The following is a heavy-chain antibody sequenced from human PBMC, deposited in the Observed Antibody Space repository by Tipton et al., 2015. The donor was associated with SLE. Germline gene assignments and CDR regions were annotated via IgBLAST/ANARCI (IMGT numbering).Heavy chain of an antibody. CDR1: GYSISSGYY. V-gene: IGHV4-38-2*01. D-gene: IGHD4-11*01. J-gene: IGHJ6*02. CDR2: IYHSGST. CDR3: ARVTYGMDV. Sequence: TLSLTCAVSGYSISSGYYWGWIRQPPGKGLEWIGSIYHSGSTYYNPSLKSRVTISVDTSKNQFSLKLSSVTAADTAVYYCARVTYGMDVWGQGTTVTVSS.